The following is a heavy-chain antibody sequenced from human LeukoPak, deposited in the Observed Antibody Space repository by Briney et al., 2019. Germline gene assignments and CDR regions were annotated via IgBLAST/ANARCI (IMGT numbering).Heavy chain of an antibody. CDR1: GGSISGYY. CDR2: IYTSEFT. D-gene: IGHD6-13*01. J-gene: IGHJ5*02. V-gene: IGHV4-4*07. Sequence: PSETLSLTCTVSGGSISGYYWSWIRQPAGKGLELIGRIYTSEFTNYNPSLKSRVIMSVDTSKNQFSLKLNSVTAADTAVYYCARALSRSSSWEFDPWGQGILATVSS. CDR3: ARALSRSSSWEFDP.